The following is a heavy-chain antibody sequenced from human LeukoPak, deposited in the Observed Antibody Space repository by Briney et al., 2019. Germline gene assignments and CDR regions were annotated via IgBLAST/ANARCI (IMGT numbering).Heavy chain of an antibody. V-gene: IGHV3-48*04. CDR2: ISSSGSTI. CDR3: ARVTYYYDSSGYSDY. D-gene: IGHD3-22*01. J-gene: IGHJ4*02. CDR1: GFTFSSYT. Sequence: GGSLRLSCAASGFTFSSYTMHWVRQAPGKGLEWVSYISSSGSTIYYADPVKGRFTISRDNAKNSLYLQMNSLRAEDTAVYYCARVTYYYDSSGYSDYWGREPWSPSPQ.